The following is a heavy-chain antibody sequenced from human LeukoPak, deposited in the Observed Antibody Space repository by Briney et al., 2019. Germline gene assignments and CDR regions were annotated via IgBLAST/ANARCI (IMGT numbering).Heavy chain of an antibody. CDR2: ISGGGDNT. J-gene: IGHJ4*02. V-gene: IGHV3-23*01. CDR3: AKELYIVVGY. Sequence: GGSLRLSCAASGFTFSNYGMSWVRQAPGKGLEWVSVISGGGDNTYYADSVKDRFTISRDNSKNMLFLQMNSLRAEDTAVYYCAKELYIVVGYWGQGTLVTVSS. D-gene: IGHD2-21*01. CDR1: GFTFSNYG.